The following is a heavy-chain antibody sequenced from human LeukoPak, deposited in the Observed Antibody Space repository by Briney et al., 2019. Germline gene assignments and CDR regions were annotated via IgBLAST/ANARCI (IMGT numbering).Heavy chain of an antibody. V-gene: IGHV4-39*01. CDR2: IYYSGST. CDR3: ARPHRAGWFDP. D-gene: IGHD6-13*01. CDR1: GPSISSSSYY. J-gene: IGHJ5*02. Sequence: SETLSLTCTVSGPSISSSSYYWGWIRQPRGKGLEWIGYIYYSGSTYYNPSLKSRVTMSVDTSKNQFSLKLSSVTAADTAVYYCARPHRAGWFDPWGQGTLVTVSS.